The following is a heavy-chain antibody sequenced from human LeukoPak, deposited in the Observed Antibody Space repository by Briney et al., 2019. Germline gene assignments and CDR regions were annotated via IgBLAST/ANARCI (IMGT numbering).Heavy chain of an antibody. D-gene: IGHD3-22*01. CDR2: IYYSGST. Sequence: PSETLSLTCTVSGGSISSYYWSWIRQPPGKGLEWIGYIYYSGSTNYNPSLKSRVTISVDTSKNRFSLELSSVTAADTAVYYCARARSSGYYYRPEYFQHWGQGTLVTVSS. CDR1: GGSISSYY. V-gene: IGHV4-59*01. CDR3: ARARSSGYYYRPEYFQH. J-gene: IGHJ1*01.